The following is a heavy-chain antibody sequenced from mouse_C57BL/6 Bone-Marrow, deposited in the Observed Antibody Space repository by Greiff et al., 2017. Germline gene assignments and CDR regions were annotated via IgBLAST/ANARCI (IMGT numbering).Heavy chain of an antibody. J-gene: IGHJ3*01. D-gene: IGHD3-2*02. CDR2: IHPSDSDT. Sequence: VQLQQPGAELVKPGASVKVSCKASGYTFTSYWMPWVKQRPGQGLEWIGRIHPSDSDTNYNQKFKGKATLTVDKSSSPAYMQLSSLTSEDSAVYYCAIGTAQATWFAYWGQGTLVTVSA. CDR1: GYTFTSYW. CDR3: AIGTAQATWFAY. V-gene: IGHV1-74*01.